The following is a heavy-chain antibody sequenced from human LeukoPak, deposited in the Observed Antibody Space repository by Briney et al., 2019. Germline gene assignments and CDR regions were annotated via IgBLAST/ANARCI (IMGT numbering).Heavy chain of an antibody. CDR1: GYTFTSYG. CDR2: ISAYNGNT. CDR3: ARDQPKMGYDSRAPRSVLDY. Sequence: ASVKVSCKASGYTFTSYGISWVRQAPGQGLEWMGWISAYNGNTNYAQKLQGRVTMTTDTSTSTAYMELRSLRSDDTAVYYCARDQPKMGYDSRAPRSVLDYGGQEPRVTVSS. J-gene: IGHJ4*02. V-gene: IGHV1-18*01. D-gene: IGHD3-22*01.